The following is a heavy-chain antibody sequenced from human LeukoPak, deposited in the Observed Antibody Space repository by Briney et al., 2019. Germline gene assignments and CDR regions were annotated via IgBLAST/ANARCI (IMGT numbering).Heavy chain of an antibody. CDR3: ARVPPSYSDSSKIYYYYYVDV. D-gene: IGHD1-26*01. J-gene: IGHJ6*03. CDR1: GGSITNCC. Sequence: PSETLSLTCTVSGGSITNCCWGWIRQPAGRGPDWIGRISSTGNTAYSPSLQSRVTMSVDTSKNQFPLKLNSVTAADTAVYYCARVPPSYSDSSKIYYYYYVDVWGKGTPVTVSS. CDR2: ISSTGNT. V-gene: IGHV4-4*07.